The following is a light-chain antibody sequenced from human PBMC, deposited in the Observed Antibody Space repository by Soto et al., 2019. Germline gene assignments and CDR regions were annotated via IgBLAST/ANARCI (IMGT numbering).Light chain of an antibody. V-gene: IGKV1-8*01. J-gene: IGKJ2*01. CDR3: QQYYTYPQT. CDR1: QGISSY. CDR2: AAS. Sequence: IQMTQSPSSLSASVGDRFTVTCRASQGISSYLAWYQQKPGKAPKLLVYAASTLQYGVPSRFSGSGSGTDFTLTISCLQSEDFATYFCQQYYTYPQTFGQGTKVDIK.